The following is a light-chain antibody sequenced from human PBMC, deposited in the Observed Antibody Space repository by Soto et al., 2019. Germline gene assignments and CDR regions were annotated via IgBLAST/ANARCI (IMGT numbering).Light chain of an antibody. J-gene: IGKJ5*01. CDR3: HQYGSSPPVT. V-gene: IGKV3-20*01. CDR1: QSISSN. CDR2: GAS. Sequence: DIVMTQSPLSLPVTPVDPASISFRASQSISSNLAWYQQKPGQAPRLLIYGASNRATGIPDRFSGSGSGPDFTLTISRLEPEDFAMYYCHQYGSSPPVTFGQGTRLEIK.